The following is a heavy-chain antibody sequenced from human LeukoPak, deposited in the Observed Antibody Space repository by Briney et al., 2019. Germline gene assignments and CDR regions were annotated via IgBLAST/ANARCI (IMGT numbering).Heavy chain of an antibody. D-gene: IGHD3/OR15-3a*01. CDR1: GGTFSSYA. CDR3: ARVPPRTGYQVDY. V-gene: IGHV1-2*02. Sequence: ASVKVSCKASGGTFSSYAISWVRQAPGQGLEWMGWINPNSGGTNYAQKFQGRVTMTRDTSISTAYMELSRLRSDDTAVYYCARVPPRTGYQVDYWGQGTLVTVSS. J-gene: IGHJ4*02. CDR2: INPNSGGT.